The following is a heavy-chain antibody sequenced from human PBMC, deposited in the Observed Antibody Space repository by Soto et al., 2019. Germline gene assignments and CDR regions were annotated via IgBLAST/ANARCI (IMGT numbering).Heavy chain of an antibody. J-gene: IGHJ4*02. V-gene: IGHV3-74*01. CDR3: ERRGAVAGLHY. CDR2: INSDGSST. Sequence: EVQLVESGGGLVQPGGSLRVSCAASGFTFSSYWMHWVRQAPGKGLVWVSRINSDGSSTSYADSVKGRFTISRDNAKNTLYLQMNSLRAEDTAIYYCERRGAVAGLHYWGQGTLVTVSS. D-gene: IGHD6-19*01. CDR1: GFTFSSYW.